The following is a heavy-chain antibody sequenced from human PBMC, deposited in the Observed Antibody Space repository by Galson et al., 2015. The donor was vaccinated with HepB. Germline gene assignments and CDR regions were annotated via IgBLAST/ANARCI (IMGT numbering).Heavy chain of an antibody. Sequence: SVKVSCKASGYTFTGYYMHWVRQAPGQGLEWMGWINPNSGGTNYAQKFQGWVTMTRDTSISTAYMELSRLRSDDTAVYYCARGGRDGYKNAPLDYWGQGTLVTVSS. CDR2: INPNSGGT. CDR3: ARGGRDGYKNAPLDY. J-gene: IGHJ4*02. V-gene: IGHV1-2*04. CDR1: GYTFTGYY. D-gene: IGHD5-24*01.